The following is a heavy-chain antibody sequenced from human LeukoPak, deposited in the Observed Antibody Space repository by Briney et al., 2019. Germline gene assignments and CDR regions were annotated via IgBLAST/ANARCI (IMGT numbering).Heavy chain of an antibody. Sequence: GESLKISCQGSAYTFSNYWIAWVRHMPGNGLEWMGIIYPGDSDTKYSPSFQGQVSISADKSFNTAYLQWRSVEALDTAIYYCARLGTPYCYYYMDVWGRGTTVTVSS. CDR2: IYPGDSDT. J-gene: IGHJ6*03. V-gene: IGHV5-51*01. CDR1: AYTFSNYW. CDR3: ARLGTPYCYYYMDV. D-gene: IGHD1-1*01.